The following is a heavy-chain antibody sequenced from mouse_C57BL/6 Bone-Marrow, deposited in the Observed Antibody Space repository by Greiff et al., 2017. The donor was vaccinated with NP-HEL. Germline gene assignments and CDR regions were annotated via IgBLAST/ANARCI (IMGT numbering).Heavy chain of an antibody. Sequence: QVQLQQSGAELVKPGASVKLSCKASGYTFTSYWMHWVKQRPGQGLEWIGMIHPNSGSTNYNEKFKSKATLTVDKSSSTAYMQLSSLTSEDSAVYYCARKEDGNYPFAYWGQGTLVTVSA. CDR3: ARKEDGNYPFAY. CDR2: IHPNSGST. D-gene: IGHD2-1*01. CDR1: GYTFTSYW. J-gene: IGHJ3*01. V-gene: IGHV1-64*01.